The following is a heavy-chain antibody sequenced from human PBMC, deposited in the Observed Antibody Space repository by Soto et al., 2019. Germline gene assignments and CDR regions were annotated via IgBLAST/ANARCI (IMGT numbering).Heavy chain of an antibody. CDR2: ISWNGGNI. CDR1: GFAFDDYA. V-gene: IGHV3-9*01. CDR3: AKDMGPGGGDIYY. J-gene: IGHJ4*02. D-gene: IGHD2-21*02. Sequence: EVQLVESGGGLVQPGRSLRLSCAASGFAFDDYAMHWVRQTPGKGLEWVSRISWNGGNIGYADSVKGRFIISRDNAKNSLFLKMNSLRAEDTAFYFCAKDMGPGGGDIYYWGQGTLVTVSS.